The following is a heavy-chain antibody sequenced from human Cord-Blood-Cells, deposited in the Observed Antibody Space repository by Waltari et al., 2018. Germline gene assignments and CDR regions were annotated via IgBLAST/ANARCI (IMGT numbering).Heavy chain of an antibody. CDR1: GYTLTELS. V-gene: IGHV1-24*01. Sequence: QVQLVQSGAEVKRPGASVKVSCKVSGYTLTELSMHWVRQAPGKGLEWMVGLDPEDGETSYAQKFQGRVTMTEDTSTDTAYMELSSLRSEDTAVYYCATRWYDSSGYYFDYWGQGTLVTVSS. J-gene: IGHJ4*02. CDR2: LDPEDGET. D-gene: IGHD3-22*01. CDR3: ATRWYDSSGYYFDY.